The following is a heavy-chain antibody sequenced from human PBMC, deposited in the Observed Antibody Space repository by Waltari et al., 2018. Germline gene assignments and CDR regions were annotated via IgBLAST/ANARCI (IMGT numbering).Heavy chain of an antibody. J-gene: IGHJ4*02. V-gene: IGHV3-23*03. CDR3: AKDYRSGPTDPLDY. CDR2: IYSGGST. D-gene: IGHD3-16*02. CDR1: GFTFSSYA. Sequence: EVQLLESGGGLVQPGGSLRLSCAASGFTFSSYAMSWVRQAPGKGLEWVSVIYSGGSTYYADSVKGRFTISRDNSKNTLYLQMNSLRAEDTAVYYCAKDYRSGPTDPLDYWGQGTLVTVSS.